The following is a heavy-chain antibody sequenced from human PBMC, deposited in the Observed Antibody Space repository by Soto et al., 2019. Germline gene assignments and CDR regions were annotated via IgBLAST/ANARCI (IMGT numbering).Heavy chain of an antibody. CDR3: ARWWSGSRQGFDP. D-gene: IGHD3-3*01. CDR2: IYYSGRT. Sequence: QVQLQESGPGLVTPSQTLSLTCTVSGGSISSGDYYWSWIRQHPGKGLEWIGYIYYSGRTYYNPSLKSRVTISVDPSKIQFSLKLSCVTAADTAVYYCARWWSGSRQGFDPWGQGTLGTVSS. J-gene: IGHJ5*02. CDR1: GGSISSGDYY. V-gene: IGHV4-31*03.